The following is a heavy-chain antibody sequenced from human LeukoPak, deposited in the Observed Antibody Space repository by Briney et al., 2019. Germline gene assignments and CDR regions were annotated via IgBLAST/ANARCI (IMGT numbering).Heavy chain of an antibody. J-gene: IGHJ4*02. CDR1: GFTFSSYS. CDR3: ARAFSPGIAAADYFDY. CDR2: ISSSSSYI. V-gene: IGHV3-21*01. D-gene: IGHD6-13*01. Sequence: GGSLRLSCAASGFTFSSYSMNWVRQAPGKGLEWVSSISSSSSYIYYADSVKGRFTISRDSAKNSLYLQMNSLRAEDTAVYYCARAFSPGIAAADYFDYWGQGTLVTVSS.